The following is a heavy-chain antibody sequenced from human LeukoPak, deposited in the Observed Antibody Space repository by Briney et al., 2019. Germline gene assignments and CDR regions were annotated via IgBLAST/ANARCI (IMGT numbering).Heavy chain of an antibody. D-gene: IGHD2-15*01. V-gene: IGHV4-34*01. J-gene: IGHJ5*02. CDR1: GGSFSGYY. Sequence: SETLSLTCAVYGGSFSGYYWGWIRQPPGKGLEWIGSIYYSGSTYYNPSLKSRVTISVDTSKNQFSLKLSSVTAADTAVYYRARGYCSGGSCYLGGFDPWGQGTLVTVSS. CDR3: ARGYCSGGSCYLGGFDP. CDR2: IYYSGST.